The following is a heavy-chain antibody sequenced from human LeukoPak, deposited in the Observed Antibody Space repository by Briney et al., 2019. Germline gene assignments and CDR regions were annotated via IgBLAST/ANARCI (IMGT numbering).Heavy chain of an antibody. Sequence: GGSLRLSCAASGFTFGSYAMSWVRQAPGKGLEWVSAISGSGGSTYYADSVKGRFTISRDNSKNTLYLQMNSLRAEDTAVYYCARDQKLAAAGTEYFQHWGQGTLVTVSS. V-gene: IGHV3-23*01. CDR2: ISGSGGST. D-gene: IGHD6-13*01. J-gene: IGHJ1*01. CDR3: ARDQKLAAAGTEYFQH. CDR1: GFTFGSYA.